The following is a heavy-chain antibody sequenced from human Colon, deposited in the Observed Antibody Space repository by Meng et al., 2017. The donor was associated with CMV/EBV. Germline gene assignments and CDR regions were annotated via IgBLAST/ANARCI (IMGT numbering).Heavy chain of an antibody. J-gene: IGHJ4*02. CDR1: GFTFSSYA. Sequence: GGSLRLSCAASGFTFSSYAMSWVRQAPGKGLEWVSAISGSGGSTYYADSARGRFTISRDNAKNTLYLQMSGLRAEDTAIYYCAGSESSNKFDYWGQGTLVTVSS. CDR3: AGSESSNKFDY. D-gene: IGHD6-6*01. CDR2: ISGSGGST. V-gene: IGHV3-23*01.